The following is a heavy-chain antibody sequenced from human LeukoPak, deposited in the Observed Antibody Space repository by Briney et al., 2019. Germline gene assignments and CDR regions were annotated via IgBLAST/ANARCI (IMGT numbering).Heavy chain of an antibody. Sequence: SETLSLTCTVSGGSVRRGNYYWTWIRQPAGSGLEWIGRIYTSGTTDYNPSLRTRVTISVDASRNQFSLNLSSVTAADTAVYYCARWSGSVTARNYYYYMDVWGEGTAVTVSS. J-gene: IGHJ6*03. CDR1: GGSVRRGNYY. D-gene: IGHD6-6*01. V-gene: IGHV4-61*02. CDR2: IYTSGTT. CDR3: ARWSGSVTARNYYYYMDV.